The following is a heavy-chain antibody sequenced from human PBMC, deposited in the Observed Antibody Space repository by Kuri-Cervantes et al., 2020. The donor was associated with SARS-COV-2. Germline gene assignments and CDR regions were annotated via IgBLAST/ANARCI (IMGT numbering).Heavy chain of an antibody. J-gene: IGHJ4*02. D-gene: IGHD6-19*01. CDR2: TSWNTGGI. CDR3: ARDRAIRIAVAGTVYFDY. CDR1: GFTFDDYA. V-gene: IGHV3-9*01. Sequence: LSLTCAASGFTFDDYAMHWVRQAPGKGLEWVSGTSWNTGGIGYADSVKGRFTISRDNAKNTLYLQMNSLRAEDTAVYYCARDRAIRIAVAGTVYFDYWGQGTLVTVSS.